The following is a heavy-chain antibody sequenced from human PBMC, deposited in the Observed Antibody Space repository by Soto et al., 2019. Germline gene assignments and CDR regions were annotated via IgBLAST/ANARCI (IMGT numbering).Heavy chain of an antibody. CDR2: IGYNGGTI. Sequence: EVQLVESGGGLVQPGRSLRLSCAASGFTFHDYAMHWVRQAPGKGLEWVSGIGYNGGTIGYADSVKGRFTISRDNAKNCLYLQMTSLRAEDTAIYYCAKDRTYYYGSGTQSYFHYGMDVWGQGTTVTVSS. J-gene: IGHJ6*02. CDR3: AKDRTYYYGSGTQSYFHYGMDV. D-gene: IGHD3-10*01. V-gene: IGHV3-9*01. CDR1: GFTFHDYA.